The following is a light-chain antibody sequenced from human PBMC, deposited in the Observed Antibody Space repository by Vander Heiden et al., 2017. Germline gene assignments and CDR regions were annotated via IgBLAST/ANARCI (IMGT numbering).Light chain of an antibody. CDR3: KQGKHYPIT. CDR2: KVS. V-gene: IGKV2-30*01. CDR1: QSRVNSDGSTY. J-gene: IGKJ2*01. Sequence: DVEMTQSPSSSPVTLGQPASISSGSSQSRVNSDGSTYLNWFQQRPGQSPRRLIYKVSNRDSGVPDRFSGSGSGTDFTLKISRVEAEDVGVYYCKQGKHYPITFGQGTKVXIK.